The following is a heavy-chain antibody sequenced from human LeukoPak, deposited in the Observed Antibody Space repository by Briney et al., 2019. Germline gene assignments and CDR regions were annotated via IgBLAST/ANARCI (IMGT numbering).Heavy chain of an antibody. V-gene: IGHV4-59*12. CDR3: ARATSSYYYGSGSYYDYFDY. Sequence: SETLSLTCTVSGGSISSYYWSWIRQPPGKGLEWIGYIYYSGSTNYNPSLKSRVTMSVDTSKNQFSLKLSSVTAADTAVYYCARATSSYYYGSGSYYDYFDYWGQGTLVTVSS. J-gene: IGHJ4*02. CDR2: IYYSGST. D-gene: IGHD3-10*01. CDR1: GGSISSYY.